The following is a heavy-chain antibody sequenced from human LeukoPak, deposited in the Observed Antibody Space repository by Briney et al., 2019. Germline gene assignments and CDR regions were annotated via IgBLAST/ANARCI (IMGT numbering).Heavy chain of an antibody. Sequence: GASVKVSCKASGGTCSSYAISWVRQAPGQGLEWMGGIIPIFGTANYAQKFQGRVTITADESTSTAYMELSSLRSEDTAVYYCARRDFWSGMNNWFDPWGQGTLVTVSS. V-gene: IGHV1-69*13. CDR3: ARRDFWSGMNNWFDP. CDR1: GGTCSSYA. D-gene: IGHD3-3*01. CDR2: IIPIFGTA. J-gene: IGHJ5*02.